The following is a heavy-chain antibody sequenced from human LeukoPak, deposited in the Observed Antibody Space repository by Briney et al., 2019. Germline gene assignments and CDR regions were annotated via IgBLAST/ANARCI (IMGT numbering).Heavy chain of an antibody. J-gene: IGHJ4*02. CDR3: AKGATYGSGSSFDY. V-gene: IGHV1-2*02. D-gene: IGHD3-10*01. CDR2: INPNSGGT. Sequence: ASVKVSCKASGYTFTDYYIHWVRQAPGQGLEWMGWINPNSGGTNCAQKFQGRVTMTRDTSISTAYMELNRLKSDDTAIYFCAKGATYGSGSSFDYWGQGTLVTVSS. CDR1: GYTFTDYY.